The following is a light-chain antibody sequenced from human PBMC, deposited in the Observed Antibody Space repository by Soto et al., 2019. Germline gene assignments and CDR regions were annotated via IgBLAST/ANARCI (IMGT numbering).Light chain of an antibody. V-gene: IGLV7-43*01. CDR2: STD. Sequence: QTVVTQEPSRTLSPGGPVTLTCASSIGAVTSGNYPIWIQQKPGQAPRALIYSTDNKHSWTPARFSGSLLGGKAALTLSGVQPEDEAEYYCLLYYGGTQRIFGGGTKLTVL. CDR3: LLYYGGTQRI. J-gene: IGLJ2*01. CDR1: IGAVTSGNY.